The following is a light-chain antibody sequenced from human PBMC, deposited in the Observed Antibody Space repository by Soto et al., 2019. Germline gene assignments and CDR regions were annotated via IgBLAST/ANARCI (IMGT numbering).Light chain of an antibody. Sequence: DIQMTQSPSTLSASVGDRVAITCRASQNIGSRLAWYQQKPDEAPKLLIYDASSLESGVPLRFGGSGSGTDFTLIISSLQPDDFATYYCQQCNTQFTFGGGTKV. CDR1: QNIGSR. V-gene: IGKV1-5*01. CDR3: QQCNTQFT. J-gene: IGKJ4*01. CDR2: DAS.